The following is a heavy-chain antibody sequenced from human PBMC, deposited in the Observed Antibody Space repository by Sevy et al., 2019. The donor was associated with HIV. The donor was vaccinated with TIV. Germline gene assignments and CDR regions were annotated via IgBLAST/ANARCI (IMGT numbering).Heavy chain of an antibody. Sequence: GGSLRLSCTASGFTFNNYAMTWVRQAPGKGLEGVSSIRGRNNVTIYEESVRGRFTLSRDISENTLYLQMNSLRVEDTAVYYCARHTGEPYYFEIWGQGTLVTVSS. V-gene: IGHV3-23*01. CDR1: GFTFNNYA. J-gene: IGHJ4*02. D-gene: IGHD3-9*01. CDR3: ARHTGEPYYFEI. CDR2: IRGRNNVT.